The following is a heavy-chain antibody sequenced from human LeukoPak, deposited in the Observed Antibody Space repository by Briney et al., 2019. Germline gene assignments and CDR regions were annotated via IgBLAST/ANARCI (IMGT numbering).Heavy chain of an antibody. CDR2: ISAYNGNT. D-gene: IGHD6-19*01. J-gene: IGHJ4*02. CDR1: GYTFTSYG. V-gene: IGHV1-18*01. CDR3: ARDRAEVWSGIAVAGTRLLDY. Sequence: ASVKVSCEASGYTFTSYGISWVRQAPGQGLEWMGWISAYNGNTNYAQKLQGRVTMTTDTSTSTAYMELRSLRSDDTAVYYCARDRAEVWSGIAVAGTRLLDYWGQGTLVTVSS.